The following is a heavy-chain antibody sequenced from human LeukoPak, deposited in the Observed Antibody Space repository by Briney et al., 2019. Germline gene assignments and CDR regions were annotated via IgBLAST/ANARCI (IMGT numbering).Heavy chain of an antibody. V-gene: IGHV4-34*01. Sequence: SETLSLTCAVYGGSFSGYYWSWIRQPPGKGLEGIGEINHRGSTNYNPSLKSRVTISVDTSKNQFSLKLCSVTAADTAVYYCARGDTMGGDFDYWGQGTLVTVSS. CDR3: ARGDTMGGDFDY. J-gene: IGHJ4*02. CDR1: GGSFSGYY. CDR2: INHRGST. D-gene: IGHD3-10*01.